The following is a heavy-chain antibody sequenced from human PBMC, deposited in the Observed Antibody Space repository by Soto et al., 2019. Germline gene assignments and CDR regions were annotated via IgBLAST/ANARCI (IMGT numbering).Heavy chain of an antibody. CDR3: ARAMGDILTVYFYFDY. CDR2: IIPMFDST. CDR1: GGTVSNYV. V-gene: IGHV1-69*13. Sequence: SVKVSCKASGGTVSNYVISWVRQAPGQGLEWMGRIIPMFDSTNYAENFQGRVTMTADESTGTAYMELTGLRSEDTAVYYCARAMGDILTVYFYFDYWGQGPPVTVSS. J-gene: IGHJ4*01. D-gene: IGHD3-9*01.